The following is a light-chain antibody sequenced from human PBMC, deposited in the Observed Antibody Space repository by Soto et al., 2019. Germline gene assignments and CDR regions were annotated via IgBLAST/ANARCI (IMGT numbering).Light chain of an antibody. Sequence: DIQMTQSPSSLSASVGESVTITCRASQNIKTYLNWYQQKPGKAPNLLIYAASSLHSGVPSRFSGSGSGTDFTLTISSLQPEDFATYYCQQSFSSPPWTFGQGTKVEIK. CDR1: QNIKTY. CDR2: AAS. J-gene: IGKJ1*01. V-gene: IGKV1-39*01. CDR3: QQSFSSPPWT.